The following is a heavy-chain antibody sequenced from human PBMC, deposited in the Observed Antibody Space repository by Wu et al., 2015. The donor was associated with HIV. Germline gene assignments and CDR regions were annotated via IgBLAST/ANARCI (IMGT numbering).Heavy chain of an antibody. CDR1: GGTFSSYA. V-gene: IGHV1-69*05. CDR2: IIPIFGTA. Sequence: QVQLVQSGAEVKKPESSVKVSCKASGGTFSSYAISWVRQAPGQGLEWMGGIIPIFGTANYAQKFQGRVTITTDESTSTAYMELSSLRSEDTAVYYCASRSGYSYGAPWGAFDIWGQGTMVTVSS. D-gene: IGHD5-18*01. CDR3: ASRSGYSYGAPWGAFDI. J-gene: IGHJ3*02.